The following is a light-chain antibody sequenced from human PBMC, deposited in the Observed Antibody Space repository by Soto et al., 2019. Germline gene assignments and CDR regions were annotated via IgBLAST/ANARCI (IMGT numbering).Light chain of an antibody. V-gene: IGLV1-44*01. J-gene: IGLJ1*01. Sequence: QSVLTQPPSASGTPGQRVTISCSGSSSNIAPNTVNWYQHLPGAAPQLLIFANDRRPSGVPDRFSGSRSGTSASLAISGRQSEDEADYYCAAWDDSLNGYVVGTGTKVTVL. CDR3: AAWDDSLNGYV. CDR2: AND. CDR1: SSNIAPNT.